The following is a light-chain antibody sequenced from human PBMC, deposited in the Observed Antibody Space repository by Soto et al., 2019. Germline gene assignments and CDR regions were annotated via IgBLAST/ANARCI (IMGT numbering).Light chain of an antibody. CDR1: SGHSSYI. J-gene: IGLJ2*01. Sequence: QPVLTQSSSASASLGSSVKLTCTLSSGHSSYIIAWHQHQPGKAPRYLMKLEGSGSYNKGSGVPDRFSGSSSGADRYLTISNLQSEDEADYYCETWDSNFVVFGGGTQLTVL. CDR2: LEGSGSY. CDR3: ETWDSNFVV. V-gene: IGLV4-60*03.